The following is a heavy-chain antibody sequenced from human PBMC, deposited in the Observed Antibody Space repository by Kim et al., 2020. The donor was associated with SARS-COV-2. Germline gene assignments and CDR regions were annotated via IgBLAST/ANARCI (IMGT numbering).Heavy chain of an antibody. CDR3: TRGCLSCNNVKGHLGPFDY. V-gene: IGHV3-21*06. Sequence: GGSLRLSCAASGFAFNSYLMSWVRHAPGKGMEWVSSISKGSIHKYYTDSLKGRFAISRDNAKNSLYLQMNSLTAEDTAVYYCTRGCLSCNNVKGHLGPFDYWGRGILVTVSS. D-gene: IGHD2-8*01. J-gene: IGHJ4*02. CDR2: ISKGSIHK. CDR1: GFAFNSYL.